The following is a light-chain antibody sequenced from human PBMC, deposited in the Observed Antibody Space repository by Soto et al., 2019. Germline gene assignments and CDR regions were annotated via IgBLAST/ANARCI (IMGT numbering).Light chain of an antibody. CDR1: QSASSY. Sequence: FVLPQSPATLSFSPGERATLSCRASQSASSYLAWYQQKPGQAPRLLIYDASNRATGIPARFSGSGSGTDFTLTISSLEPEDYAVYYCQQRSNWPPWTFGQGTKVDI. CDR2: DAS. V-gene: IGKV3-11*01. J-gene: IGKJ1*01. CDR3: QQRSNWPPWT.